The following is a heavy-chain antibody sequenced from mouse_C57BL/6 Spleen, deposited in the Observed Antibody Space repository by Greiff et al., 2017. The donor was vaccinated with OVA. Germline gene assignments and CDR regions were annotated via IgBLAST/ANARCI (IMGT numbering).Heavy chain of an antibody. CDR1: GYSITSCYY. Sequence: EVKLVESGPGLVKPSQSLSLTCSVTGYSITSCYYWNWIRQFPGNKLEWMGYISYDGSNNYNPSLKNRISITRDTSKNQFFLKLNSVTTEDTATYYCARGVITTVEGAWFAYWGQGTLVTVSA. V-gene: IGHV3-6*01. CDR3: ARGVITTVEGAWFAY. J-gene: IGHJ3*01. D-gene: IGHD1-1*01. CDR2: ISYDGSN.